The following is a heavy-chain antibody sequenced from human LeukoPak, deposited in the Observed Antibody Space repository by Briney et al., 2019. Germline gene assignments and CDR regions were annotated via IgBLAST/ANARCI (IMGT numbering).Heavy chain of an antibody. CDR2: IIPIFGTA. D-gene: IGHD6-19*01. CDR3: ARDDVAVAGTGVDYFDY. Sequence: SVKVSCKASGYTFTDYYLHWLRQAPGQGLEWMGGIIPIFGTANYAQKFQGRVTITADKSTSTAYMELSSLRSEDTAVYYCARDDVAVAGTGVDYFDYWGQGTLVTVSS. J-gene: IGHJ4*02. CDR1: GYTFTDYY. V-gene: IGHV1-69*06.